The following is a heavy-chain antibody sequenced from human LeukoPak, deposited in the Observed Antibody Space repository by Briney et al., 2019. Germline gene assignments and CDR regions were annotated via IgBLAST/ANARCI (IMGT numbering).Heavy chain of an antibody. D-gene: IGHD3-16*02. CDR2: IGTHTGNR. J-gene: IGHJ4*02. V-gene: IGHV1-18*01. Sequence: ASVKVSCKASGYTFTKYGVSWVRQAPGQGLEWMGWIGTHTGNRNYVKKFQGRVTLTTETSTSTAYMELKSLRSDDTAVYFCARDIERFDYVWGSYRYTDYWGQGTLVTVSS. CDR1: GYTFTKYG. CDR3: ARDIERFDYVWGSYRYTDY.